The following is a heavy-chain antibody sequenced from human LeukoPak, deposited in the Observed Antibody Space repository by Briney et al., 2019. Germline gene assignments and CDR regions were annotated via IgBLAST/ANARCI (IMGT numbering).Heavy chain of an antibody. CDR1: GFTVSSNY. D-gene: IGHD6-13*01. J-gene: IGHJ3*02. CDR3: ARDMFPAQQQLTNAFDI. CDR2: IYSGGST. V-gene: IGHV3-53*01. Sequence: GGSLRLSCAASGFTVSSNYMSWVRQAPGKGLEWVSVIYSGGSTYYADSAKGRFTISRDNAKNSLYLQMNSLRAEDTAVYYCARDMFPAQQQLTNAFDIWGQGTMVTVSS.